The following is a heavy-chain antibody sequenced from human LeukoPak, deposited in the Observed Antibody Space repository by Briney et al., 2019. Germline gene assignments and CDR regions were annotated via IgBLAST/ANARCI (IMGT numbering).Heavy chain of an antibody. CDR3: AKGPKGMGGYLALRDYYFDY. CDR2: INSEGGGA. D-gene: IGHD1-26*01. V-gene: IGHV3-74*01. Sequence: PGGSLRLSCAASGITFGNNWMHWVRQGPGKGLVWISRINSEGGGAIYADSVKGRFTVSRDNAKNTLYLQMNSLRAEDTAVYYCAKGPKGMGGYLALRDYYFDYWGQGTLVTVSS. J-gene: IGHJ4*02. CDR1: GITFGNNW.